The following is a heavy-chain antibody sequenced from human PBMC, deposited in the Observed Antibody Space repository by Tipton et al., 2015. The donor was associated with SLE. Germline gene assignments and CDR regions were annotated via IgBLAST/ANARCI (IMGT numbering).Heavy chain of an antibody. CDR1: GGSISSYY. J-gene: IGHJ3*02. CDR3: ARVLLSALGAFDI. CDR2: IYYSGNT. D-gene: IGHD2-15*01. V-gene: IGHV4-59*08. Sequence: TLSLTCTVSGGSISSYYWSWIRQPPGKGLEWIGYIYYSGNTNYNPSLKSRVTISVDTSKNQFSLRLSSVTAADTAVYYCARVLLSALGAFDIWGQWTMVTVSS.